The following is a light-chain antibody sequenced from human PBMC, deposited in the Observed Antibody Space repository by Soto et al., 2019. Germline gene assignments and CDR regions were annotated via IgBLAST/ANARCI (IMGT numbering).Light chain of an antibody. CDR1: SSDVGGYNY. CDR3: SSWDRSLDNWM. J-gene: IGLJ3*02. Sequence: QSALTQPPSASGSPGQSVTISCTGTSSDVGGYNYVSWYQQHPGKAPKLMIYEVNKRPLGVPDRFSGSKSGNTASLTVSGLQAEDEADYYCSSWDRSLDNWMFGGGTKLTVL. CDR2: EVN. V-gene: IGLV2-8*01.